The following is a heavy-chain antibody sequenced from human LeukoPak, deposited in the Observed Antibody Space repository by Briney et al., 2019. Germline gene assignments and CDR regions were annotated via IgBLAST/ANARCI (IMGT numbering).Heavy chain of an antibody. CDR2: ISGSGGST. J-gene: IGHJ6*02. CDR1: GFTFSSYE. D-gene: IGHD5-12*01. V-gene: IGHV3-23*01. Sequence: QPGGSLRLSCAASGFTFSSYEMNWVRQAPGKGLEWASAISGSGGSTYYADSMKGRFTISRDNSKNTLYLQMNSLRAEDTAVYYCALALSGEGYYYYYYGMDVWGQGTTVTVS. CDR3: ALALSGEGYYYYYYGMDV.